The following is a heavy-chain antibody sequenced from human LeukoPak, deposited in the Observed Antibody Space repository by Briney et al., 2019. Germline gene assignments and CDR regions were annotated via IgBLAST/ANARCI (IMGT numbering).Heavy chain of an antibody. J-gene: IGHJ6*02. V-gene: IGHV4-61*05. CDR2: IYYSGST. Sequence: PSETLSLTCTVSGGSISSSSHYWGWIRQPPGKGLEWIGYIYYSGSTNYNPSLKSRVTISVDTSKNQFSLKLSSVTAADTAVYYCARHQAVAGTLYYYYGMDVWGQGTTVTVSS. CDR1: GGSISSSSHY. D-gene: IGHD6-19*01. CDR3: ARHQAVAGTLYYYYGMDV.